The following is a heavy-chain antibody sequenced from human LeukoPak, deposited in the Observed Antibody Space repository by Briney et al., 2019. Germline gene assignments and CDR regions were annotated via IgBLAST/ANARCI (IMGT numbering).Heavy chain of an antibody. V-gene: IGHV3-11*06. D-gene: IGHD3-3*01. J-gene: IGHJ4*02. CDR2: ISSSSSYT. CDR1: GFTFRNHD. CDR3: ARVPVRYYDFWSGYYGQYFDY. Sequence: GGSLRLSCAASGFTFRNHDMNWIRQAPGKGLEWVSYISSSSSYTNYADSVKGRFTISRDNAKNSLYLQMNSLGAEDTAVYYCARVPVRYYDFWSGYYGQYFDYWGQGTLVTVSS.